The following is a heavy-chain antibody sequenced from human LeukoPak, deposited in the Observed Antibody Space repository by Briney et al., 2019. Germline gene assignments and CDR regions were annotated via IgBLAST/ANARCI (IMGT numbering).Heavy chain of an antibody. Sequence: GASVKVSCKASGGTFSSYAISWVRQAPGQGLEWMGRIIPILGIANYAQKFQGRVTITADKSTSTAYMELSSLRSEDTAVYYCARESSSSSESYNLFDPWGEGTLVTVSS. CDR3: ARESSSSSESYNLFDP. V-gene: IGHV1-69*04. CDR2: IIPILGIA. J-gene: IGHJ5*02. D-gene: IGHD6-6*01. CDR1: GGTFSSYA.